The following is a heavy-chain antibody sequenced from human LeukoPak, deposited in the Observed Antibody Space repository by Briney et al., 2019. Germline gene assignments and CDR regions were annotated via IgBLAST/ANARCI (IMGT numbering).Heavy chain of an antibody. V-gene: IGHV1-2*02. CDR1: GYTFTGYY. CDR3: ARGPTPITYYYDSSGYRLFDY. D-gene: IGHD3-22*01. CDR2: INPNSGGT. Sequence: ASVKVSCKASGYTFTGYYMHWVRQAPGQGLEWMGWINPNSGGTNYAQKFQGRVTMTRDTSISTAYMELSRLRSDDTAVYYCARGPTPITYYYDSSGYRLFDYWGQGTLVTVSS. J-gene: IGHJ4*02.